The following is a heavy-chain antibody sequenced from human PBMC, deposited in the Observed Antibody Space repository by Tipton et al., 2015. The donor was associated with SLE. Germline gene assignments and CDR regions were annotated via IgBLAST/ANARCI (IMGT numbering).Heavy chain of an antibody. J-gene: IGHJ4*02. V-gene: IGHV3-7*01. Sequence: SLRLSCAASGFTFNDYAMSWIRQAPGKGLEWVTNIHQDGNEKYYVDCVKGRFTVSRDNAKNSLYLQMNSLSAEDTAIYYCARSLPATTDYFDYWGQGTLVTVSS. CDR3: ARSLPATTDYFDY. CDR2: IHQDGNEK. D-gene: IGHD1-7*01. CDR1: GFTFNDYA.